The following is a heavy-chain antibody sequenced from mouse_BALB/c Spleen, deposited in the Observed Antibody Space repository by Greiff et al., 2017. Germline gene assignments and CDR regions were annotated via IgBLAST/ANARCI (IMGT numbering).Heavy chain of an antibody. CDR1: GYSITSDYA. CDR2: ISYSGST. V-gene: IGHV3-2*02. CDR3: ARGAY. Sequence: VQLQQSGPGLVKPSQSLSLTCTVTGYSITSDYAWNWIRQFPGNKLEWMGYISYSGSTSYNPSLKSRITITRDTSKNQFFLQLNSVTTEDTATYCCARGAYWGQGTLVTVSA. J-gene: IGHJ3*01.